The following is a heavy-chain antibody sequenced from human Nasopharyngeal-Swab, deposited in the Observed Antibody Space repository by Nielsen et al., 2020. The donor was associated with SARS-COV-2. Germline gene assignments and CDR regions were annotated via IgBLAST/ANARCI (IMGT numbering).Heavy chain of an antibody. CDR2: ISWDGGST. Sequence: GSLRLSCAASGFTFDDYTMHWVRQAPGKGLEWVSLISWDGGSTYYADSVKGRFTISRDNSKNSLYLQMNSLGTEDTALYYCAMIGGSVIDYWGQGTLVTVSS. CDR1: GFTFDDYT. J-gene: IGHJ4*02. CDR3: AMIGGSVIDY. V-gene: IGHV3-43*01. D-gene: IGHD2-15*01.